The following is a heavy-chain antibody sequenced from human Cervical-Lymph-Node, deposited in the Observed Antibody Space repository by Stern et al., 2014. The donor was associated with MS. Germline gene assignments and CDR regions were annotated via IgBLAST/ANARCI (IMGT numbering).Heavy chain of an antibody. V-gene: IGHV1-8*01. CDR1: GYTFTSYD. D-gene: IGHD3-3*01. Sequence: QMQLVQSGAEVKKPGASVKVSCKASGYTFTSYDINWVRQATGQGLEWMGWMNPNSGNTGYAQKFQGRVTMTRNTSISTAYMELSSLRSEDTAVYYCAGSRSDFWSGTFKNWFDPWGQGTLVTVSS. CDR2: MNPNSGNT. J-gene: IGHJ5*02. CDR3: AGSRSDFWSGTFKNWFDP.